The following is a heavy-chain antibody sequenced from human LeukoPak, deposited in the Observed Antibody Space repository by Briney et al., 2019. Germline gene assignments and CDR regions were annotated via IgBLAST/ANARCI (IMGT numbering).Heavy chain of an antibody. CDR1: GFSFSSYS. V-gene: IGHV3-21*01. D-gene: IGHD3-3*01. CDR3: ARDQSAYYDFGGRYYFDY. J-gene: IGHJ4*02. CDR2: ISSSSSYI. Sequence: GGSLRLSCAASGFSFSSYSMNWVRQAPGKGLEWVSSISSSSSYIYYADSVKGRFTISRDNAKNSLYLQMNSLRAEDTAVYYCARDQSAYYDFGGRYYFDYWGQGTLVTVSS.